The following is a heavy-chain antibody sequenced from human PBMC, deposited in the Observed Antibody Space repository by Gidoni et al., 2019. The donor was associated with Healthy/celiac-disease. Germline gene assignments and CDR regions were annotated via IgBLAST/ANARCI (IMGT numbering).Heavy chain of an antibody. CDR3: ARLVADTEVLFVDY. CDR2: IYYSGST. CDR1: VVPFSSYY. V-gene: IGHV4-59*01. J-gene: IGHJ4*02. Sequence: QVQLQESGPGLVKPSESLSLTCTVPVVPFSSYYWSWIRQPPGKGLEWIGYIYYSGSTNYNPSLKSRVTISVDTSKNQFSLKLSSVTAADTAVYYCARLVADTEVLFVDYWGQGTLVTVSS. D-gene: IGHD2-15*01.